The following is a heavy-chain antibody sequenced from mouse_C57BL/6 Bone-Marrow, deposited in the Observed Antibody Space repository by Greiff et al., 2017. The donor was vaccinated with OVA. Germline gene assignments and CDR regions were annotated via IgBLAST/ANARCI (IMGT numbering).Heavy chain of an antibody. CDR3: ASGTNWADY. CDR2: INPSSGYT. CDR1: GYTFTSYW. J-gene: IGHJ2*01. Sequence: QVHVKQSGAELAKPGASVKLSCKASGYTFTSYWMHWVKQRPGQGLEWIGYINPSSGYTKYNQKFKDKATLTADKSSSTAYMQLSSLTYEDSAVYYCASGTNWADYWGQGTTLTVSS. V-gene: IGHV1-7*01. D-gene: IGHD4-1*01.